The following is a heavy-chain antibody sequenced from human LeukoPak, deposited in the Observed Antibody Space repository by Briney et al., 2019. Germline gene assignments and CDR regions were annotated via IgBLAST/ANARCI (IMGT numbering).Heavy chain of an antibody. CDR1: GYTFTSYD. V-gene: IGHV1-8*01. CDR3: AISGYDRLHYYYGMDV. J-gene: IGHJ6*02. CDR2: MNPNSGNT. Sequence: ASVTVSCKASGYTFTSYDINWVRQAPGQGLEWTGWMNPNSGNTGYAQKFQGRVTMTRNTSISTAYMELSSLRSEDTAVYYCAISGYDRLHYYYGMDVWGQGTTVTVSS. D-gene: IGHD5-12*01.